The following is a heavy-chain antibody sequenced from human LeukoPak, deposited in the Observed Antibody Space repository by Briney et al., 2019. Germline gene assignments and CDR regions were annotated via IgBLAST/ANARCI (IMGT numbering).Heavy chain of an antibody. D-gene: IGHD3-22*01. CDR1: GYTFTGYY. Sequence: ASVKVSCKASGYTFTGYYMHWVRQAPGQGLEWMGWINPNSGGTNYAQKFQGRVTMTRDTSISTAYMGLSRLRSDDTAVYYCARDPTHLYYYDSSGYCYWGQGTLVTVSS. CDR3: ARDPTHLYYYDSSGYCY. V-gene: IGHV1-2*02. CDR2: INPNSGGT. J-gene: IGHJ4*02.